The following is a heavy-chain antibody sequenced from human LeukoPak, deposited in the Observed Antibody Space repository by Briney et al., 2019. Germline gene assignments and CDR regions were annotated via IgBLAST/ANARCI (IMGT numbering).Heavy chain of an antibody. J-gene: IGHJ4*02. CDR3: AKVPGSSITRYFYFDY. Sequence: GGSLRLSCAASGFTFSSYAMSWVRQAPGKGLEWVSTISGSGGSTYYADSVKGRFTISRDNSKNTLYLQMDTLRAEDTAVYYCAKVPGSSITRYFYFDYWGQGTLVPSPQ. CDR1: GFTFSSYA. V-gene: IGHV3-23*01. CDR2: ISGSGGST. D-gene: IGHD6-13*01.